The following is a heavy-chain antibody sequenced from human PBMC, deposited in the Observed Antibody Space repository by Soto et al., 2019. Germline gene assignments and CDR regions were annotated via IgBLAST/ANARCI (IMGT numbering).Heavy chain of an antibody. CDR1: GYLFTAYS. V-gene: IGHV1-46*01. CDR3: AREENCSGGTCYYEYFHR. J-gene: IGHJ1*01. CDR2: VNPSGGST. D-gene: IGHD2-15*01. Sequence: ASVKVSCKASGYLFTAYSRHWVRLAPGQGLEWMGVVNPSGGSTKYAQNFQGRVTMTRDTSTTTIYMELSSLRSDDTAIYYCAREENCSGGTCYYEYFHRSGQGILV.